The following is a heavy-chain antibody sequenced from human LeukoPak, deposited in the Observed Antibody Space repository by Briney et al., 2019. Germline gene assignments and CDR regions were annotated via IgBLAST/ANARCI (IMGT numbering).Heavy chain of an antibody. V-gene: IGHV3-11*01. J-gene: IGHJ6*02. Sequence: PGGSLRLSCAASGFTFSDYYMSWIRQAPGKGREWVSYISSSGSTIYYADSVKGRFTISRDNAKNSLYLQMNSPRAEDTAVYYCARELLWFGSYGMDVWGQGTTVTVSS. CDR3: ARELLWFGSYGMDV. D-gene: IGHD3-10*01. CDR2: ISSSGSTI. CDR1: GFTFSDYY.